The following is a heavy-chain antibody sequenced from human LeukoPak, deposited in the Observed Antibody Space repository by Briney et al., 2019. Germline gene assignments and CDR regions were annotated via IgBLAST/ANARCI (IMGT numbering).Heavy chain of an antibody. CDR3: ARADIVVVPAAIGAETIDY. J-gene: IGHJ4*02. CDR2: ISYDGSNK. CDR1: GFTFSSYA. V-gene: IGHV3-30*04. D-gene: IGHD2-2*01. Sequence: GGSLRLSCAASGFTFSSYAMHWVRQAPGKGLEWVAVISYDGSNKYYADSVKGRFTISRDNSKNTLYLQMSSLRAEDTAVYYCARADIVVVPAAIGAETIDYWGQGTLVTVSS.